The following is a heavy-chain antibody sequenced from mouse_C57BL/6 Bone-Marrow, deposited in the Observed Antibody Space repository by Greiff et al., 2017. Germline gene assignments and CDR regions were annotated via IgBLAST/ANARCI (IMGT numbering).Heavy chain of an antibody. CDR3: ASRVGSGSWYALDY. D-gene: IGHD1-1*01. V-gene: IGHV5-15*01. CDR2: ISNLAYST. Sequence: EVQVVESGGGLVQPGGSLKLSCAASGFTFSDYGMAWVRQAPRKGPEWVAFISNLAYSTNYAVTVTGRFPISRENAKNTPYLEMSSRRSEETAMNYCASRVGSGSWYALDYWGQGTSVTVSS. J-gene: IGHJ4*01. CDR1: GFTFSDYG.